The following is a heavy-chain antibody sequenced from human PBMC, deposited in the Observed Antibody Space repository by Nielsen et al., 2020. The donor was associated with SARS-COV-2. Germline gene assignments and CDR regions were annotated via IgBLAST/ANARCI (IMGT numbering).Heavy chain of an antibody. V-gene: IGHV4-59*01. J-gene: IGHJ5*02. CDR2: NYYSAGT. CDR1: GGSIRGYY. D-gene: IGHD6-19*01. Sequence: SETLSLTCSVSGGSIRGYYWSWIRQPPGKGLEWIGYNYYSAGTATNYNPSLKSRVTISVDTSKNQFSLKLSSVTAADTAVYYCARDRGGWPHLGFDPWGQGTLVTVSS. CDR3: ARDRGGWPHLGFDP.